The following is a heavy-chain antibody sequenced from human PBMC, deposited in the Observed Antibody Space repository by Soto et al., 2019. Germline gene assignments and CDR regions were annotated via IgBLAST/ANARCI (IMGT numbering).Heavy chain of an antibody. CDR1: GFTLSTYE. CDR2: ISKSGTTT. V-gene: IGHV3-48*03. D-gene: IGHD3-22*01. CDR3: VTSLSGYYYNY. J-gene: IGHJ4*02. Sequence: GGSLRLSCAASGFTLSTYEMMWVCQAPGKGLEWVSYISKSGTTTYYADSVRGRFTISRDNAKDSLDLQMNSLRAEDTAVYYCVTSLSGYYYNYWGQGTLVTVSS.